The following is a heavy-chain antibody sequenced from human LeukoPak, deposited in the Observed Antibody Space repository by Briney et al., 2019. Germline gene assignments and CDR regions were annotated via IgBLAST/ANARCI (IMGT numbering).Heavy chain of an antibody. J-gene: IGHJ3*02. Sequence: SETLSLTCTVSGGSISSSSYYWGWLRQPPGKGLEWIGSIYYSGSTYYNPSLKSRVTISVDTSKNQFSLKLSSVTAADTAVYYCARSMDIVVVPAATAAFDIWGQGTMVTVSS. V-gene: IGHV4-39*01. CDR2: IYYSGST. CDR3: ARSMDIVVVPAATAAFDI. D-gene: IGHD2-2*03. CDR1: GGSISSSSYY.